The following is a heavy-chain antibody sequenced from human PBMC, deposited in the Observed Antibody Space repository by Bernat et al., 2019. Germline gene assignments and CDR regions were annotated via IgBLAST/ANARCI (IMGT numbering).Heavy chain of an antibody. D-gene: IGHD3-3*01. J-gene: IGHJ4*02. CDR2: INPSGGST. V-gene: IGHV1-46*01. Sequence: QVQLVQSGAEVKKPGASVKVSCKASGYTFTSYYMHWVRQAPGQGLEWMGIINPSGGSTSYAQKFQGRVTMTRDTSTSTVYMELSSLRSEDTAVYYCARLAPPEKYDFWSGYYPYYFDYWGQGTLVTVSS. CDR3: ARLAPPEKYDFWSGYYPYYFDY. CDR1: GYTFTSYY.